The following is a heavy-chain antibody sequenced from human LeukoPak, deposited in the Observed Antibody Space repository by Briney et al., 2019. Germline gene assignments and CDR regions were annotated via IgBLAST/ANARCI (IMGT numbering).Heavy chain of an antibody. CDR2: IYPGDSDT. D-gene: IGHD2-15*01. J-gene: IGHJ4*02. V-gene: IGHV5-51*01. Sequence: GESLKISCRGSGYSFTSYRIGWVRQMPGKGLEWMGIIYPGDSDTRYSPSFQGQVTISADKSISTAYLQWSSLKASDTAMYYCARHVKYCSGGSCYRKYYFDYWGQGTLVTVSS. CDR3: ARHVKYCSGGSCYRKYYFDY. CDR1: GYSFTSYR.